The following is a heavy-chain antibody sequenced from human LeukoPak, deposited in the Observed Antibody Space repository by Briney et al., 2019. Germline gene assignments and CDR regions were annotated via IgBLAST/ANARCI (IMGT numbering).Heavy chain of an antibody. Sequence: GGFLRLSCAASGFTVSSNYMSWVRQAPGKGLEWVSVIYSGGSTYYADSVKGRFTISRDNSKNTLYLQMNSLRAEDTAVYYCARAAANYYYYYMDVWGKGTTVTVSS. CDR1: GFTVSSNY. D-gene: IGHD6-25*01. J-gene: IGHJ6*03. CDR3: ARAAANYYYYYMDV. CDR2: IYSGGST. V-gene: IGHV3-53*01.